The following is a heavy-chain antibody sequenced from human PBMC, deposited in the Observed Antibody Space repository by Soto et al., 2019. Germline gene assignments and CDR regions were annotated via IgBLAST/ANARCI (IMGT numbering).Heavy chain of an antibody. CDR1: GFTFSGYT. J-gene: IGHJ4*02. CDR3: AGELASDY. V-gene: IGHV3-73*01. Sequence: GGSLRLSCAASGFTFSGYTMHWVRQASGNGLEWVGRIRSKANGYATAYAASVKGRFTISRDDSENTAYLQMNSLKTEDTAVYYCAGELASDYWGQGILVTVSS. CDR2: IRSKANGYAT. D-gene: IGHD6-6*01.